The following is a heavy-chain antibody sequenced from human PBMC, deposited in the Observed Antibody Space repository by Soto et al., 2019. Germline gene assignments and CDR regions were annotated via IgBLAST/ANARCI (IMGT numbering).Heavy chain of an antibody. CDR2: INAGNGNT. D-gene: IGHD5-12*01. CDR1: GYTFTSYA. J-gene: IGHJ6*02. V-gene: IGHV1-3*01. Sequence: GASVKVSCKASGYTFTSYAMHWVRQAPGQRLEWMGWINAGNGNTKYSQKFQGRVTITRDTSASTAYMELSSLRSEDTAVYYCARVGNGYAEPLDYYYGMDVWGQGTTVTVSS. CDR3: ARVGNGYAEPLDYYYGMDV.